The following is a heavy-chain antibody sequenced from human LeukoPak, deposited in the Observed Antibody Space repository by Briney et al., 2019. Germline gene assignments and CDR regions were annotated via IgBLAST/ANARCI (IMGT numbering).Heavy chain of an antibody. Sequence: GGSLRLSCVVSGFTFSSYWMSWVRQAPGKGLEWVGNIKEDGSEKYYVDSVKGRFTISRDNAKNSLYLQMNSLRAEDTAVYYCARDSFETDIDYWGQGTLVTVSS. CDR1: GFTFSSYW. CDR2: IKEDGSEK. J-gene: IGHJ4*02. CDR3: ARDSFETDIDY. D-gene: IGHD1-14*01. V-gene: IGHV3-7*01.